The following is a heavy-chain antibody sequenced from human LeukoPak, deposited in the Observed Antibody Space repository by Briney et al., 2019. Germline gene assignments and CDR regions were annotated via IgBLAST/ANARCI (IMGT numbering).Heavy chain of an antibody. Sequence: PGGSLRLSCAASGFTLSRYSMNWVRQAPGKGLEWVSTIYSGGTTLYADSVKGRFTISRDNSKNTLYLQMNSLRAEDTAVYYCAKVSTMIVVVRGPFDYWGQGTLVTVSS. J-gene: IGHJ4*02. CDR2: IYSGGTT. D-gene: IGHD3-22*01. V-gene: IGHV3-53*01. CDR1: GFTLSRYS. CDR3: AKVSTMIVVVRGPFDY.